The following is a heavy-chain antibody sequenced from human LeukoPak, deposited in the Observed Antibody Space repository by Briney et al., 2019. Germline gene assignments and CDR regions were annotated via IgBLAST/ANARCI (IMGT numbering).Heavy chain of an antibody. D-gene: IGHD2-15*01. CDR1: GFTVSSNY. CDR2: IYSGGST. J-gene: IGHJ6*02. CDR3: ARQRVENYYYGMDV. V-gene: IGHV3-53*01. Sequence: GGSLRLSCAAPGFTVSSNYMSWARQAPGKGLEWVSVIYSGGSTYYADSVKGRFTISRDNSKNTLYLQMNSLRAEDTAVYYCARQRVENYYYGMDVWGQGTTVTVSS.